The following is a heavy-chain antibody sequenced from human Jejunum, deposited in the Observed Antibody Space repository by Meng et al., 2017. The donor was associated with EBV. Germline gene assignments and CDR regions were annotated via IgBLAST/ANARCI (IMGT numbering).Heavy chain of an antibody. CDR3: ARETTGGYYFDY. J-gene: IGHJ4*02. Sequence: QVQLQQAGPGLVKPSPPLHLTCAISGDSVSSNSAAWNWIRQYPSRGLEWLGRTYYRSKWYNDYAQSVKSRLTINPDTSKNQFSLQLNSVTPEDTAVYFCARETTGGYYFDYWGQGTLVTVSS. D-gene: IGHD1-1*01. CDR1: GDSVSSNSAA. V-gene: IGHV6-1*01. CDR2: TYYRSKWYN.